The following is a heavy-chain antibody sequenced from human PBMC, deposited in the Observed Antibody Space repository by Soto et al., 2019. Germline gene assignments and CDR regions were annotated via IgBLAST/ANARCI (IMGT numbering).Heavy chain of an antibody. CDR1: GGSISRGDYY. V-gene: IGHV4-30-4*01. CDR3: ARYGDYAY. J-gene: IGHJ4*02. CDR2: IYYSGST. Sequence: PSETLSLTCTVSGGSISRGDYYWSWIRQPPGKGLEWIGYIYYSGSTYYNPSLKSRVTISVDTSKNQFSLKLSSVTAADTAVYYCARYGDYAYWGQGTLVTGSS. D-gene: IGHD4-17*01.